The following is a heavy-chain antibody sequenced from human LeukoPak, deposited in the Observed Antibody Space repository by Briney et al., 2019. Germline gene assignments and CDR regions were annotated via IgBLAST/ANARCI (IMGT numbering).Heavy chain of an antibody. CDR3: VRGAPFDY. D-gene: IGHD1-26*01. CDR2: IRSSGSPI. CDR1: GFTFSGYS. V-gene: IGHV3-48*01. Sequence: PGGSLRLSCAASGFTFSGYSMNWVRQAPGKGLEWVSYIRSSGSPIYYADSVKGRFTISRDNAKNSVYLQMNSLRVDDTSVYYCVRGAPFDYWGQGTLVTVSS. J-gene: IGHJ4*02.